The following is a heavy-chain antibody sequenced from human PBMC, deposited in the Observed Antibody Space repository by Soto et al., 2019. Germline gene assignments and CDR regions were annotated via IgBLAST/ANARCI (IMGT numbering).Heavy chain of an antibody. D-gene: IGHD3-10*01. CDR1: GFTFSSYT. CDR3: ARDGGRLYRGDHYFDY. V-gene: IGHV3-30*04. Sequence: GGSLRLSCAASGFTFSSYTMRWVRQTPGKGLERVAVISHDGSDKYYADSVKGRFTISRDNSKNTLYLQMNSLRAEDTAVYYCARDGGRLYRGDHYFDYWGLGTLVTVSS. CDR2: ISHDGSDK. J-gene: IGHJ4*02.